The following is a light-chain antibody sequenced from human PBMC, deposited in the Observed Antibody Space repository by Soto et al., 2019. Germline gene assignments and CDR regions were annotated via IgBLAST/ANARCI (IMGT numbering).Light chain of an antibody. CDR3: SSYTNSGSV. Sequence: QSALTQPASVSGSPGQSITISCTGTSSDVGGYNYVSWYQQHPGTAPKLMIYEVSNRPSGVSNRFSGSKSGNTASLTIYGLQAEDEADYYCSSYTNSGSVFGGGTKLTVL. J-gene: IGLJ2*01. CDR2: EVS. CDR1: SSDVGGYNY. V-gene: IGLV2-14*01.